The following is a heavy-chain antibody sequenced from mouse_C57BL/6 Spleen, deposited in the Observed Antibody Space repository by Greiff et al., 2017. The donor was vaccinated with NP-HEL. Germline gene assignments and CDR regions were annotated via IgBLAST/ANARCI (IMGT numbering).Heavy chain of an antibody. D-gene: IGHD1-1*01. CDR3: ARGLNYYGSSRFDY. CDR2: ISYDGSN. J-gene: IGHJ2*01. V-gene: IGHV3-6*01. CDR1: GYSITSGYY. Sequence: EVKLEESGPGLVKPSQSLSLTCSVTGYSITSGYYWNWIRQFPGNKLEWMGYISYDGSNNYNPSLKNRISITRDTSKNQFFLKLNSVTTEDTATYYCARGLNYYGSSRFDYWGQGTTLTVSS.